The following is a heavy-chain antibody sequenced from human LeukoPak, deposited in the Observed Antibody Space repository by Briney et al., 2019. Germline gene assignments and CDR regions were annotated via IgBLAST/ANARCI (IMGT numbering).Heavy chain of an antibody. D-gene: IGHD3-10*01. CDR3: ARMVRVTYYYGSGSYSGFDY. Sequence: SETLSLTCAAYGGSFSGYYWSWIRQPPGKGLEWIGEINHSGGTNYNPSLKSRVTISVDTSKNQFSLKLSSVTAADTAVCYCARMVRVTYYYGSGSYSGFDYWGQGTLVTVSS. CDR2: INHSGGT. J-gene: IGHJ4*02. CDR1: GGSFSGYY. V-gene: IGHV4-34*01.